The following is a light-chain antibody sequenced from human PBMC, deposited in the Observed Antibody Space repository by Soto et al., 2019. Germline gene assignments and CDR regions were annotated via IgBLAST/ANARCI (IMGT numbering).Light chain of an antibody. CDR3: QQYVSSPLVT. Sequence: EIVLTQYPGTLSLSPGERATLSCRASQRVSSSYLAWYQQKPGLAPRLLIYGASSRATGVPDRFSGSGSGTDFTLTISRLEPEDFAVYYFQQYVSSPLVTFGQGTRLEIK. CDR2: GAS. CDR1: QRVSSSY. V-gene: IGKV3-20*01. J-gene: IGKJ5*01.